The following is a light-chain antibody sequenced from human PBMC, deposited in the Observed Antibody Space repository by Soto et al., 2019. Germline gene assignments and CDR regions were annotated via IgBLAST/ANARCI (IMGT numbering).Light chain of an antibody. J-gene: IGLJ1*01. Sequence: QSVLTQPPSVSGAPGQRVTISCTGSSSDIGAHYDVHWYQQLPGTAPKLLISGNSNRPSGVPGRFSGSKSGTSASLAITGLQAEDEADYYCQSYDNSLSVYVFGTGTKVTVL. CDR2: GNS. CDR3: QSYDNSLSVYV. V-gene: IGLV1-40*01. CDR1: SSDIGAHYD.